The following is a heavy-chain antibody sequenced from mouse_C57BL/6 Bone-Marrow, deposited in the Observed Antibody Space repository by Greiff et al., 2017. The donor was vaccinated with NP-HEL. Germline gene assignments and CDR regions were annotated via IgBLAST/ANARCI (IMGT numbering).Heavy chain of an antibody. D-gene: IGHD1-1*01. V-gene: IGHV1-69*01. CDR1: GYTFTSYW. Sequence: QVQLQQPGAELVMPGASVKLSCKASGYTFTSYWMHWVKQRPGQGLEWIGETDPSDSYTNYNQKFKGKSTLTVDKSSSTPYMQLSSLTSEDSAVYYCARGYYYYGSSYEWFAYWGQGTLVTVSA. CDR3: ARGYYYYGSSYEWFAY. CDR2: TDPSDSYT. J-gene: IGHJ3*01.